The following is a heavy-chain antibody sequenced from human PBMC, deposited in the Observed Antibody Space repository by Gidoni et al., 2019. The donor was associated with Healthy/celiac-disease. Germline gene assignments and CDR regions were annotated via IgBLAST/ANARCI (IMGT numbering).Heavy chain of an antibody. D-gene: IGHD6-13*01. CDR1: GFTFDDYA. J-gene: IGHJ4*02. V-gene: IGHV3-9*01. CDR3: AKDHPIAAYHY. Sequence: EVQLVESGGGLVQPGRSLILSLAASGFTFDDYAMHWVRQAPGKGLEWVSGISWNSGSIGYADSVKGRFTISRDNAKNSLYLQMNSLRAEDTALYYCAKDHPIAAYHYWGQGTLVTVSS. CDR2: ISWNSGSI.